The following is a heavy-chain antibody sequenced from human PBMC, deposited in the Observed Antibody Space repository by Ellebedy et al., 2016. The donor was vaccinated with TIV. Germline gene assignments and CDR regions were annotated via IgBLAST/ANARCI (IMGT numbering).Heavy chain of an antibody. CDR1: GGSISSGSYY. Sequence: LRLXXTVSGGSISSGSYYWSWIRQPAGKGLEWIGRIYTSGSTNYNPSLKSRVTMSVDTSKNQFSLKLSSVTAADTAVYYCARGSPLGGYQLLNYYYYYMDVWGKGTTVTVSS. V-gene: IGHV4-61*02. J-gene: IGHJ6*03. CDR2: IYTSGST. CDR3: ARGSPLGGYQLLNYYYYYMDV. D-gene: IGHD2-2*01.